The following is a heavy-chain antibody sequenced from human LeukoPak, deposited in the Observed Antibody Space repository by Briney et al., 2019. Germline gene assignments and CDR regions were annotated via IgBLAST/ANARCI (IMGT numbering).Heavy chain of an antibody. Sequence: ASVKVSCKASGYTFTSYGISWVRQAPGQGIEWMGWISAYNGKTNYDQKLQGRVTMTTDTSTSTAYMELRSLRSDGTDVYYCARDSWGFDYWGQGTLVTVSS. J-gene: IGHJ4*02. V-gene: IGHV1-18*04. D-gene: IGHD6-13*01. CDR1: GYTFTSYG. CDR2: ISAYNGKT. CDR3: ARDSWGFDY.